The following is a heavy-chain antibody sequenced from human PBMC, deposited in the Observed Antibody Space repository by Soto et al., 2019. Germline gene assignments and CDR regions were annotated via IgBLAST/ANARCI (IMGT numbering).Heavy chain of an antibody. D-gene: IGHD2-15*01. Sequence: PSETLSLTCTVSGGSISSYYWSWIRQPPGKGLEWIGYIYYSGSTNYNPSHKSRDTISVDTSKNQFSLKLSSVTAADTAVYYCASSRWPRSLLFDDWGQGTLVTVAA. J-gene: IGHJ4*02. CDR3: ASSRWPRSLLFDD. CDR1: GGSISSYY. V-gene: IGHV4-59*08. CDR2: IYYSGST.